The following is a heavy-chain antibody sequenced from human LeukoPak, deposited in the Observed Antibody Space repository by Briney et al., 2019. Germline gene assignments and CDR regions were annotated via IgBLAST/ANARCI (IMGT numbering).Heavy chain of an antibody. J-gene: IGHJ4*02. CDR2: ISYDGSNK. V-gene: IGHV3-30-3*01. D-gene: IGHD5-24*01. CDR3: ARVRDGYNPFDY. CDR1: GFTFSSYA. Sequence: GRSLRLSCAASGFTFSSYAMHWVRQAPGKGLEWVAVISYDGSNKYYADSVKGRFTISRDNSKNTLYLQMNSLRAEDTAVYYCARVRDGYNPFDYWGQGTLVTVSS.